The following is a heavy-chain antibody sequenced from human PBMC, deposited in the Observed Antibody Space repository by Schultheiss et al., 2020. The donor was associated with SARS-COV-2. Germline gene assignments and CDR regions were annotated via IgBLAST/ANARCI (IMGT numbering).Heavy chain of an antibody. Sequence: YADSVKGRFIISRDNAKSSLFLQMDSLRAEDTAVYYCAREMYGDYWSGYYYGMDVWGQGTTVTVSS. V-gene: IGHV3-11*01. D-gene: IGHD4-17*01. CDR3: AREMYGDYWSGYYYGMDV. J-gene: IGHJ6*02.